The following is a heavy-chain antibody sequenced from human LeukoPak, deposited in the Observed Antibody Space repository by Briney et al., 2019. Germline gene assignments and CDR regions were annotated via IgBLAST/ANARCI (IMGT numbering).Heavy chain of an antibody. D-gene: IGHD3-22*01. Sequence: GGSLTLTCPASGCTLSSYAMSGVRQAPGKGLEWVAAINCSGGSTYYADSVKDGFTISRDNSKNTLYLQMNSLRAEDTGVYYCAKCNLYYYDSSGYYYEDYWGQGTMVTVSS. CDR2: INCSGGST. J-gene: IGHJ4*02. CDR1: GCTLSSYA. V-gene: IGHV3-23*01. CDR3: AKCNLYYYDSSGYYYEDY.